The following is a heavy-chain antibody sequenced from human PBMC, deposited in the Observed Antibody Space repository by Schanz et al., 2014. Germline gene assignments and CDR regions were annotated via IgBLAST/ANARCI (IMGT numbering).Heavy chain of an antibody. CDR3: AKDLLYGAPMPLNHLDY. D-gene: IGHD2-2*01. CDR1: GFTFSSYA. V-gene: IGHV3-30-3*01. Sequence: QVQLVESGGGLVKPGGSLRLSCAASGFTFSSYAMHWVRQAPGKGLEWVALISNDGSIKYYADSVEGRFTISRDNSKNTLYLQMNSLRAEDTAVYYCAKDLLYGAPMPLNHLDYWGQGTLVTVSS. J-gene: IGHJ4*02. CDR2: ISNDGSIK.